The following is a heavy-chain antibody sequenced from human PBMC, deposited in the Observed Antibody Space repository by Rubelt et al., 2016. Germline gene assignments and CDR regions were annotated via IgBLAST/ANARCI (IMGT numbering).Heavy chain of an antibody. D-gene: IGHD3-16*02. J-gene: IGHJ3*02. CDR3: ARDIHMGWDDYVWGSYLSEAFDI. Sequence: ADSVKGRFTISRDNSKNTLYLQMNSLRAEDTAVYYCARDIHMGWDDYVWGSYLSEAFDIWGQGTMVTVSS. V-gene: IGHV3-23*01.